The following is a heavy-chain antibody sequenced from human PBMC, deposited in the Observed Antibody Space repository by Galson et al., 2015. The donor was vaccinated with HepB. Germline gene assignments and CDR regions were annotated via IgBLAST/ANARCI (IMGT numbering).Heavy chain of an antibody. CDR3: ARDTYFDY. CDR1: GFTFSSYA. Sequence: SLRLSCAASGFTFSSYAMHWVRQAPGKGLEWVAVISYDGSNKYYADSVKGRFTISRDNSKNTLYLQMNSLRAEDTAVYYCARDTYFDYWGQGTLVTVSS. J-gene: IGHJ4*02. CDR2: ISYDGSNK. V-gene: IGHV3-30*04.